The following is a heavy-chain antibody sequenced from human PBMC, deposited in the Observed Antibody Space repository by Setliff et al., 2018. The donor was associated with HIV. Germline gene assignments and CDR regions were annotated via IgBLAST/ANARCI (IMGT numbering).Heavy chain of an antibody. V-gene: IGHV4-59*01. CDR3: ARGNYYASGLDY. D-gene: IGHD3-10*01. CDR1: GGSISSYY. J-gene: IGHJ4*02. CDR2: IYYGGNT. Sequence: PSETLSLTCTVSGGSISSYYWSWIRQSSGKGLEWIGHIYYGGNTKYNPSLKSRVTMSSDTSKNQFSLKLNSVTPADTATYYCARGNYYASGLDYWGQGTLVTVSS.